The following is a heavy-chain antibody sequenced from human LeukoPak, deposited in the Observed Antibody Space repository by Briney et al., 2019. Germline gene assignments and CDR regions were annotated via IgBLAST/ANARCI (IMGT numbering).Heavy chain of an antibody. D-gene: IGHD3-10*01. CDR1: GYTFTGYY. V-gene: IGHV1-2*02. J-gene: IGHJ1*01. CDR3: ASSTLGELSLAEYFQH. CDR2: INPNSGGT. Sequence: ASVKVSCKASGYTFTGYYMHWVRQAPGQGLEWMGWINPNSGGTNYEQKFQGRVTMTWDTSISTAYMELSRLRSDDTAVYYCASSTLGELSLAEYFQHWGQGTLVTVSS.